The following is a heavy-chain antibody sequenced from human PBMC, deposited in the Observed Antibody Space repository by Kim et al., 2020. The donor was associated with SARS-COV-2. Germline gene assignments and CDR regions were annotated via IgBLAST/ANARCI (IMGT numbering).Heavy chain of an antibody. J-gene: IGHJ3*02. CDR1: GFTFSTYS. D-gene: IGHD2-2*01. V-gene: IGHV3-21*01. Sequence: GGSLRLSCAASGFTFSTYSMNWVRQAPGKGLEWVSSITSSSSFIYYADSVKGRFTISRDNAKNSLFLQMNSLRAEDTAVYYCARGSNQLIYAFDMWGQGTMVTVSS. CDR2: ITSSSSFI. CDR3: ARGSNQLIYAFDM.